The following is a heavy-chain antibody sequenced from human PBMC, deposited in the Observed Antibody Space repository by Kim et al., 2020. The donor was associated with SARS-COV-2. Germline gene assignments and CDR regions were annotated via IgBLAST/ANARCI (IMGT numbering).Heavy chain of an antibody. D-gene: IGHD6-13*01. V-gene: IGHV6-1*01. Sequence: SQTLSLTCAISGDSVSSNSAAWNWIRQSPSRGLEWLGRTYYRSKWYNDYAVSVKSRITINPDTSKNQFSLQLNSVTPEDTAVYYCARDGQGSSWYDTNRDRYGMDVWGQGTTVTVSS. CDR3: ARDGQGSSWYDTNRDRYGMDV. CDR2: TYYRSKWYN. J-gene: IGHJ6*02. CDR1: GDSVSSNSAA.